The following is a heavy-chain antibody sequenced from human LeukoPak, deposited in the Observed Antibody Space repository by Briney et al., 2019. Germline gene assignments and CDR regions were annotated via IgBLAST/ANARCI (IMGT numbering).Heavy chain of an antibody. D-gene: IGHD4/OR15-4a*01. V-gene: IGHV3-53*01. Sequence: PGGSLRLSCTVSGFTVSSNSMSWVRQAPGKGLEWVSFIYSDNTHYSDAVQGRVSISRDNAKNTLYLQTTSLTAAHTAVYYCARRAGAYSHPSDYWGQGTLVTVSS. CDR1: GFTVSSNS. CDR2: IYSDNT. J-gene: IGHJ4*02. CDR3: ARRAGAYSHPSDY.